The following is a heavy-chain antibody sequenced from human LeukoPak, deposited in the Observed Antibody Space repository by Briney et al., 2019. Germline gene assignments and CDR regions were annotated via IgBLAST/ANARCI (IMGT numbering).Heavy chain of an antibody. CDR2: VYPGDSDT. D-gene: IGHD5-18*01. CDR1: GYSFTSYW. CDR3: ARQAGYSYAGVDAFDI. V-gene: IGHV5-51*01. J-gene: IGHJ3*02. Sequence: GESLKISCKGSGYSFTSYWIGWVRQMPGRGLEWMGIVYPGDSDTRYSPSFQGQVTISADKSISTAYLQWSSLKASDTAMYYCARQAGYSYAGVDAFDIWGQGTMVTVSS.